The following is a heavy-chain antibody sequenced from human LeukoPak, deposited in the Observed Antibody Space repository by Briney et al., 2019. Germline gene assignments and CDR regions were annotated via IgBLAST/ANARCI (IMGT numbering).Heavy chain of an antibody. Sequence: ASVKVSCKASGYXFTNYAISWVRQAPGQGLEWMGWISAYSGNTNYAQKLQGRVTMTTDTSTSTAYMELRSLRSDDTAVYYCARDLSSSSRYNYYYGMDVWGQGTTVIVSS. CDR3: ARDLSSSSRYNYYYGMDV. D-gene: IGHD6-6*01. V-gene: IGHV1-18*01. J-gene: IGHJ6*02. CDR2: ISAYSGNT. CDR1: GYXFTNYA.